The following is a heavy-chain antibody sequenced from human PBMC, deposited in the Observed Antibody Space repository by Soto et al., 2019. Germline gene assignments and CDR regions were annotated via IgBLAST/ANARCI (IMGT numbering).Heavy chain of an antibody. D-gene: IGHD3-16*02. CDR3: ANALGELSPESYDY. J-gene: IGHJ4*02. V-gene: IGHV3-30*18. CDR2: ISFDGSER. Sequence: QVQLVESGGGVVQPGRSLRLSCAASGFTFSDYAMHWVRQAPGKGLEWVAVISFDGSERYHADSVKGRFTISRDNSKNSLNLQMASLRVDDTAVYYCANALGELSPESYDYWGQGTLITVSS. CDR1: GFTFSDYA.